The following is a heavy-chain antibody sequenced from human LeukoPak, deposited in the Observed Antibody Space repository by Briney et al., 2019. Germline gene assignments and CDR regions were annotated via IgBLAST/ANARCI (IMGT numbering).Heavy chain of an antibody. CDR2: ISTSSSYI. Sequence: RGSLRLSCVASGFSLTGYSMNWVRQAPGKGLEWVSSISTSSSYIYYADSMKGRFTVSRDNAKSSLYLQMTSLRAEDSAVYFCARDDWKEGGFDIWGQGTMVTVSP. D-gene: IGHD1-1*01. CDR1: GFSLTGYS. V-gene: IGHV3-21*01. CDR3: ARDDWKEGGFDI. J-gene: IGHJ3*02.